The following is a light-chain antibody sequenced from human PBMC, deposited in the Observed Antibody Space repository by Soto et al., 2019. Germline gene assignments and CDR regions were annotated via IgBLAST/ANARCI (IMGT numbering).Light chain of an antibody. CDR1: QSLTRS. J-gene: IGKJ1*01. Sequence: EIMLTQSPPTLSLSQGDSATFSCRASQSLTRSLAWYQHKPGQSPRLLIYGASARATGIPARFSGGGSGAEYTLTISSLQSEDFAVYYCQQYDNWPRTFGQGTKVDIK. CDR2: GAS. V-gene: IGKV3-15*01. CDR3: QQYDNWPRT.